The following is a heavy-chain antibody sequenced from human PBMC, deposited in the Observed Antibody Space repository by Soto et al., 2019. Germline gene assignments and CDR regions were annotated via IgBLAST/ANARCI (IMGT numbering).Heavy chain of an antibody. D-gene: IGHD2-15*01. Sequence: PXGSLRLSCAASGXTFSNSSMWWVRQAPGKGLELVSEINAGGVNTYYADSVKGHFTISRDNSKNTLYLKMNSLRAEDTAIYYCGRGVSGTFDIWGQGTMGTVSS. CDR3: GRGVSGTFDI. CDR2: INAGGVNT. V-gene: IGHV3-23*01. J-gene: IGHJ3*02. CDR1: GXTFSNSS.